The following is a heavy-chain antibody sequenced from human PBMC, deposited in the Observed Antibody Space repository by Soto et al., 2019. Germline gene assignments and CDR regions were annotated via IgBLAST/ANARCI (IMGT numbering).Heavy chain of an antibody. Sequence: QLQLQESGPGLVKPWETLSLTCTVSGGSISSSSYYWGWIRQPPGKGLECIGSIYYSGSTYYNPSLKSRVTLSVDTSKNQFSLKLSSVTAAVTAVYYCARLYYGDPNWFDPWGQGTLVTVSP. CDR3: ARLYYGDPNWFDP. D-gene: IGHD4-17*01. J-gene: IGHJ5*02. V-gene: IGHV4-39*01. CDR2: IYYSGST. CDR1: GGSISSSSYY.